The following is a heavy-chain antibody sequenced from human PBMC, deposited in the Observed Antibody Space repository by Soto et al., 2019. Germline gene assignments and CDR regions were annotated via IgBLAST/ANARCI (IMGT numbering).Heavy chain of an antibody. V-gene: IGHV3-23*01. CDR3: AKVGHITMVRGVPYDP. D-gene: IGHD3-10*01. CDR1: GFTFSSYA. CDR2: ISGSGGST. J-gene: IGHJ5*02. Sequence: EVQLLESGGGLVQPGGSLRLSCAASGFTFSSYAMSWVRQAPGKGLEWVSAISGSGGSTYYADSVKGRFTISRDNSKNTLYLQMNSRRAEDTAVYYCAKVGHITMVRGVPYDPWGQGTLVTVSS.